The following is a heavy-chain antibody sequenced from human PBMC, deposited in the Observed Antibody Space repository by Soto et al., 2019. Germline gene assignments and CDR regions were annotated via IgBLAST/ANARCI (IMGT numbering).Heavy chain of an antibody. CDR3: AKRGAVLLDPFDV. Sequence: GQLLESGGGMVQPGGSLRLSCAASGFTFSSFAMNWVRLPPGRGLEWVAAVTSSASSTHYADSVKGRFTISRDNSKNTLYLQMNSLRADDTAVYYCAKRGAVLLDPFDVWGQGTMVTVSS. J-gene: IGHJ3*01. CDR2: VTSSASST. CDR1: GFTFSSFA. V-gene: IGHV3-23*01. D-gene: IGHD1-26*01.